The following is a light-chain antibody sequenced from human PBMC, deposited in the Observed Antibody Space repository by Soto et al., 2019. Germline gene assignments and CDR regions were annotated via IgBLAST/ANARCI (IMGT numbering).Light chain of an antibody. CDR2: EVT. CDR3: TSKTSGSTYV. J-gene: IGLJ1*01. CDR1: SSDVGAFNY. Sequence: QSALTQPASVSGSPGQSITISCTGTSSDVGAFNYVSWYQQHPGKVPKLMIYEVTNRPSGVSHRFSGSKSGNMASLTISGLQAEDEADYYCTSKTSGSTYVFGTGTKLTVL. V-gene: IGLV2-14*01.